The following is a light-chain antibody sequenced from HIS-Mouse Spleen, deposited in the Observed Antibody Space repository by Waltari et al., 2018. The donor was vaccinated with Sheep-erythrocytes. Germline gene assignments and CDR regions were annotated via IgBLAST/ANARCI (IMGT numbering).Light chain of an antibody. CDR3: GTWDSSLSAGRV. J-gene: IGLJ3*02. CDR1: SSNIGKNY. V-gene: IGLV1-51*01. CDR2: DNN. Sequence: QSVLTQPPSVSAAPGQKVTIPCSGSSSNIGKNYVSWSQQLPGTAPKLLIYDNNKRPSGIPDRFSGSKSGTSATLGITGLQTGDEADYYCGTWDSSLSAGRVFGGGTKLTVL.